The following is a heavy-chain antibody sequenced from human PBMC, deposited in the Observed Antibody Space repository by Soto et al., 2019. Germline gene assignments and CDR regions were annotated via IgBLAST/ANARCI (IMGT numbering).Heavy chain of an antibody. D-gene: IGHD6-19*01. V-gene: IGHV4-4*02. CDR2: IYHSGST. J-gene: IGHJ4*02. CDR1: GGSISSSNW. CDR3: AREQASGWYYFDY. Sequence: SETLSLTCAVSGGSISSSNWWSWVRQPPGKGLEWIGEIYHSGSTNYNPSLKSRVTISVDKSKNQFSLKLSSVTAADTAVYYCAREQASGWYYFDYWGQGTLVTV.